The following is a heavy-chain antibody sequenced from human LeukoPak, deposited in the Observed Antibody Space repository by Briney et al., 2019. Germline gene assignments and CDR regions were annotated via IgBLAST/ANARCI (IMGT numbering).Heavy chain of an antibody. V-gene: IGHV4-38-2*02. CDR3: ARPGESSGYMWFY. Sequence: PETLSLTCTVSGDSITTPYYWGGIRQSPGKGLEWIGSIFHSGNTYYSPSLKSRVTISIDTSKNQFSLRLNSVTAADTAVYYCARPGESSGYMWFYWGQGTLVTVSS. CDR2: IFHSGNT. CDR1: GDSITTPYY. J-gene: IGHJ4*02. D-gene: IGHD3-22*01.